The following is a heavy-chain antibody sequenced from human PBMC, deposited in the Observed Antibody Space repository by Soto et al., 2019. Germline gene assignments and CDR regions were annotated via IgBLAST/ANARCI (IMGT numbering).Heavy chain of an antibody. CDR3: ANNYYDSSGYFDY. J-gene: IGHJ4*02. CDR1: GGTFSSYA. D-gene: IGHD3-22*01. Sequence: QVQLVQSGAEVKKPGSSVKVSCKASGGTFSSYAISWVRQAPGQGLEWMGGIIPIFGTANYAQKFQGRVTFTADESTSTVYMELSSLRSEDTAVYYCANNYYDSSGYFDYWGQGTLVTVSS. CDR2: IIPIFGTA. V-gene: IGHV1-69*01.